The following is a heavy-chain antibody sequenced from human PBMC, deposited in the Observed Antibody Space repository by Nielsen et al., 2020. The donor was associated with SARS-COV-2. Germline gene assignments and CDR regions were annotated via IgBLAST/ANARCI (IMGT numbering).Heavy chain of an antibody. D-gene: IGHD6-19*01. J-gene: IGHJ4*02. V-gene: IGHV1-58*01. CDR3: AAIRAVAGTHFDY. Sequence: SVKVSCKASGFTFTSSAVQWVRQARGQRLEWIGWIVVGSGNTNYAQKFQERVTITRDMSTSTAYMELSSLRSEDTAVYYCAAIRAVAGTHFDYWGQGTLVTVS. CDR2: IVVGSGNT. CDR1: GFTFTSSA.